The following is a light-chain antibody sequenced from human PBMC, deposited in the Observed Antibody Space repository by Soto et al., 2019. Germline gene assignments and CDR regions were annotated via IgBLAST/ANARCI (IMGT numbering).Light chain of an antibody. Sequence: EIVLTQSPAILSLSPGERATLSCRASQSVGRYLVWYQQKPSQAPSLLIYYASNRATGVPARFSGSGSGTDFTLTISSLESEDFAVYYCQHRNNWPWTLGQGTKVDIK. V-gene: IGKV3-11*01. J-gene: IGKJ1*01. CDR2: YAS. CDR1: QSVGRY. CDR3: QHRNNWPWT.